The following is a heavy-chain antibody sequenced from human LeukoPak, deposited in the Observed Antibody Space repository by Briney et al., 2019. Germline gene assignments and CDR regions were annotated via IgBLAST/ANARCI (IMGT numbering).Heavy chain of an antibody. Sequence: GESLKISCKGSGYSFTSYWIGWVRQMPGKGLEWMGIIYPGDSDTRYSPSFQGQVTISADKSISAAYLQWSSLKASDTAMYYCARHPSREYDILTGLDYWGQGTLVTVSS. J-gene: IGHJ4*02. CDR3: ARHPSREYDILTGLDY. V-gene: IGHV5-51*01. CDR2: IYPGDSDT. D-gene: IGHD3-9*01. CDR1: GYSFTSYW.